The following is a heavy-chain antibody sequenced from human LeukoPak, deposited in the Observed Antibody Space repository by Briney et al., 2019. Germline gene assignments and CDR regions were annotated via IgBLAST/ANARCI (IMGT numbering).Heavy chain of an antibody. Sequence: SETLSLTCAVYGGSFSGYYWSWIRQPAGKGLEWIGRIYTSGSTNYDPSLKSRVTISVDTSKNQFSLKLSSVTAADTAVYYCARGEGGSGWSRTFDYWGQGTLVTVSS. D-gene: IGHD6-19*01. V-gene: IGHV4-59*10. CDR1: GGSFSGYY. CDR3: ARGEGGSGWSRTFDY. J-gene: IGHJ4*02. CDR2: IYTSGST.